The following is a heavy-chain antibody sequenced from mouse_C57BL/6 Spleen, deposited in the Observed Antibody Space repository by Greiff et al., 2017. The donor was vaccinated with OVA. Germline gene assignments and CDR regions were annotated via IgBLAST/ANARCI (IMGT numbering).Heavy chain of an antibody. CDR2: IHPNSGST. CDR1: GYTFTSYW. V-gene: IGHV1-64*01. D-gene: IGHD2-4*01. J-gene: IGHJ2*01. Sequence: QVQLQQPGAELVKPGASVTLSCKASGYTFTSYWMHWVKQRPGQGLEWIGMIHPNSGSTNYNEKFKSKATLTVDKSSSTAYMQLSSLTSEDSAVYYCARRYDYYYFDYWGQGTTLTVSS. CDR3: ARRYDYYYFDY.